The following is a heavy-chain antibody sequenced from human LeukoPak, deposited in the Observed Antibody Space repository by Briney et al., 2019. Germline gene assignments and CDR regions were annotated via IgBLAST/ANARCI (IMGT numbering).Heavy chain of an antibody. CDR1: RFTLGDYN. Sequence: GGSLRLSCVASRFTLGDYNMNWVRQAPGKGLEWVSAITRSSTYMNYADSLKGRFTISRDNAKNSMYLQMNSLTAEDTAVYFCARDAALLPGKYYYYMDVWGKGTTVIVSS. V-gene: IGHV3-21*01. CDR2: ITRSSTYM. CDR3: ARDAALLPGKYYYYMDV. D-gene: IGHD6-25*01. J-gene: IGHJ6*03.